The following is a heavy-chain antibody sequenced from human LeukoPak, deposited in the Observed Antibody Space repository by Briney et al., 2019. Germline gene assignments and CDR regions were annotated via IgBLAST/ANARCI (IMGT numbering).Heavy chain of an antibody. J-gene: IGHJ4*02. CDR3: ARAEYYDFWSGYLNPNCHFDY. Sequence: GASVKVSCKASGYTFTSYGISWVRQAPGQGLEWMGWISAYNGNTNYAQKLQGRVTMTTDTSTSTAYMELRSLRSDDTAVYYCARAEYYDFWSGYLNPNCHFDYWGQGTLVTVSS. CDR2: ISAYNGNT. CDR1: GYTFTSYG. D-gene: IGHD3-3*01. V-gene: IGHV1-18*01.